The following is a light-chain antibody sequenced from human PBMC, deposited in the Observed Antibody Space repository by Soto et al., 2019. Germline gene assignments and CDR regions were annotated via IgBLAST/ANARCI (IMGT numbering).Light chain of an antibody. CDR2: TAS. CDR3: QQRSSWPRA. J-gene: IGKJ1*01. Sequence: EIVMTQSPVTVSVSPGERATLSCKASQSVNSYLAWYQQKPGQSPRLLIYTASNRATGVPARFSGSGSGTQFTLTISSLEPEDFAVYYCQQRSSWPRAFGQGTKVEFK. V-gene: IGKV3-11*01. CDR1: QSVNSY.